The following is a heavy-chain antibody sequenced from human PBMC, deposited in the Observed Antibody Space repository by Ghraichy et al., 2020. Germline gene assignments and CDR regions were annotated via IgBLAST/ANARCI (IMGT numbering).Heavy chain of an antibody. V-gene: IGHV3-23*01. Sequence: LSLTCAASGVTFSSFDMTWARQAPGKGLEWVSSISGSGGTTYYADSVKGRFTISRDNSKNTLYLQMNSLRAEDTAVYYCAKVAAALFYPWGQGTLVTVSS. CDR2: ISGSGGTT. D-gene: IGHD6-25*01. CDR3: AKVAAALFYP. CDR1: GVTFSSFD. J-gene: IGHJ5*02.